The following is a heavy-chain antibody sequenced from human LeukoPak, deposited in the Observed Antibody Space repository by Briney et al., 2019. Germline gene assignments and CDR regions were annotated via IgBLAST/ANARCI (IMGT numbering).Heavy chain of an antibody. V-gene: IGHV3-53*01. CDR3: ASSLGYSYEI. J-gene: IGHJ4*02. CDR2: IYSGGST. CDR1: GFTVSSNY. Sequence: TGGSLRLSCSASGFTVSSNYMSWVRQAPGKGLEWVSVIYSGGSTYYADSVEGRFTISRDNFKNTLYLQMNRLRAEDTAVYYCASSLGYSYEIWGQGTLVTDSS. D-gene: IGHD5-18*01.